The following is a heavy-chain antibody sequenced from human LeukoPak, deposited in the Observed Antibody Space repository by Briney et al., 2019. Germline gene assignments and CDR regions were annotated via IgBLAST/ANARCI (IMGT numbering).Heavy chain of an antibody. D-gene: IGHD6-19*01. CDR2: ISSSSSYI. J-gene: IGHJ4*02. V-gene: IGHV3-21*01. CDR3: AKHPYSSGWSFDY. Sequence: GGSLRLSCAASGFTFSSYSMTWVRQAPGKGLEWVSSISSSSSYIYYADSVKGRFTISRDNAKNSLYLQMNSLRAEDTAVYYCAKHPYSSGWSFDYWGQGTLVTVSS. CDR1: GFTFSSYS.